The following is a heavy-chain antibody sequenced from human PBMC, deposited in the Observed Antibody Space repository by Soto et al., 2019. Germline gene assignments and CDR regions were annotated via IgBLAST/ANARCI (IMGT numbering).Heavy chain of an antibody. CDR1: GYTFTSYG. CDR3: ARGRYGDY. Sequence: QVHLVQSGAEVKKPGASVKVSCKCSGYTFTSYGITSVRQAPGQGLEWMGWISAHNGNTDYAQKLQGRVTVTRDTPTSTAYMELRSLGSDDTAVYYCARGRYGDYWGQGALVTVSS. D-gene: IGHD1-1*01. V-gene: IGHV1-18*01. J-gene: IGHJ4*02. CDR2: ISAHNGNT.